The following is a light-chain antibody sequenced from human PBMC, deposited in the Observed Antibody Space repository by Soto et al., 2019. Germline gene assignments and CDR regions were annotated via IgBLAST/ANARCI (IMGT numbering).Light chain of an antibody. CDR2: AAS. V-gene: IGKV1-9*01. Sequence: DTQLTQSPSFLSASVGDRVTITCRASQYVSRSLGWYQQKPGKAPKLLISAASTLHSGVPSRFSGSGSGTEFTLTISSLQPEDFATYYCQQLWTYPLTFGGGTKVEI. CDR1: QYVSRS. CDR3: QQLWTYPLT. J-gene: IGKJ4*01.